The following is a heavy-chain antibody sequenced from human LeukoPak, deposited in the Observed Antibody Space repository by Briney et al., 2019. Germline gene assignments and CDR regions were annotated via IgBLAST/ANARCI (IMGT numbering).Heavy chain of an antibody. J-gene: IGHJ4*02. CDR3: ARVGRYFEWSFYHFDY. CDR2: INPSGGST. V-gene: IGHV1-46*01. D-gene: IGHD3-3*01. CDR1: GYTFTSYY. Sequence: ASVKVSCKASGYTFTSYYMHWVRQAPGQGLEWMGIINPSGGSTSYAQKFQGRVTMTTDTSTSTVYMELRSLRSDDTAVYYCARVGRYFEWSFYHFDYWGQGILVTVSS.